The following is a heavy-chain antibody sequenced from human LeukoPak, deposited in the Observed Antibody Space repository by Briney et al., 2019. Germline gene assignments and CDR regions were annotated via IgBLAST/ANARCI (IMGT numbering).Heavy chain of an antibody. D-gene: IGHD3-3*01. CDR2: FDPEDGET. Sequence: ASVKVSCKVSGYTLTELSMHWVRQAPGKGLEWMGGFDPEDGETIYAQKFQGRVTMTEDTSTDTAYMELSSLRSEDTAVYYCATGWLWSGYPQGIVWDQGTLVTVSS. J-gene: IGHJ4*02. CDR3: ATGWLWSGYPQGIV. CDR1: GYTLTELS. V-gene: IGHV1-24*01.